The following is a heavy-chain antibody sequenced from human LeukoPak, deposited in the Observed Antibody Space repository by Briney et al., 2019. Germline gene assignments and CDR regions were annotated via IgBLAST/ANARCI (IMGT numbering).Heavy chain of an antibody. CDR1: GYTFTSYA. CDR2: INTNTGNP. D-gene: IGHD3-9*01. CDR3: ARYLHYDILTGYAFDI. V-gene: IGHV7-4-1*02. Sequence: ASVKVSCKASGYTFTSYAMNWVRQAPGQGLEWMGWINTNTGNPTYAQGFTGRFVFSLDTSVSTAYLQISSLKAEDTAVYYCARYLHYDILTGYAFDIWGQGTMVTVSS. J-gene: IGHJ3*02.